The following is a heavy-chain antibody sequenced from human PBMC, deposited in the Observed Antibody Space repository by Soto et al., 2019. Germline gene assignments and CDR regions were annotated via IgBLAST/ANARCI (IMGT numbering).Heavy chain of an antibody. CDR1: GFSFSDYA. D-gene: IGHD3-3*01. Sequence: GGSLRLSCKASGFSFSDYAMTWVRQAPGKGLEWVSVISGSGDNTFYAATVKGRFAISRDNSKNVLYLQMNSLSADDAAVYFCAKGRAITVYGVDNLFDYWGLGTLVTVSS. CDR3: AKGRAITVYGVDNLFDY. J-gene: IGHJ4*01. V-gene: IGHV3-23*01. CDR2: ISGSGDNT.